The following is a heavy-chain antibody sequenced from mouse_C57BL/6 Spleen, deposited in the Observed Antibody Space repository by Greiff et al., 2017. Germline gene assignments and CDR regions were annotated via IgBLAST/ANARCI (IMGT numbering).Heavy chain of an antibody. J-gene: IGHJ2*01. CDR3: TTGIYYYGSSSY. Sequence: EVQLQQSGAELVRPGASVKLSCTASGFNIKDDYMHWVKQRPEQGLEWIGWIDPENGDTEYASKFQGKATITADTSSNTAYLQLSSLTSADTAVYYCTTGIYYYGSSSYWGQGTTLTVSS. V-gene: IGHV14-4*01. CDR2: IDPENGDT. D-gene: IGHD1-1*01. CDR1: GFNIKDDY.